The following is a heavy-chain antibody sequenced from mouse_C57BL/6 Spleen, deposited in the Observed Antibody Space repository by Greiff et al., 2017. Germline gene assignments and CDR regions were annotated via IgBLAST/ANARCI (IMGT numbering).Heavy chain of an antibody. CDR2: IHPNSGST. Sequence: QVQLKQPGAELVKPGASVKLSCKASGYTFTSYWMHWVKQRPGQGLEWIGMIHPNSGSTNYNEKFKSKATLTVDKSSSTAYMQLSSLTSEDSAVYYCAREKAYDYDGFDYWGQGTTLTVSS. CDR1: GYTFTSYW. J-gene: IGHJ2*01. CDR3: AREKAYDYDGFDY. D-gene: IGHD2-4*01. V-gene: IGHV1-64*01.